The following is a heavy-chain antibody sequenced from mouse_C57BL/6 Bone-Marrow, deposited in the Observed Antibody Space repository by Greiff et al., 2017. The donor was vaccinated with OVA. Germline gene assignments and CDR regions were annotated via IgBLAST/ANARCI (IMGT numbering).Heavy chain of an antibody. J-gene: IGHJ4*01. CDR3: ASGCDYYAMDY. Sequence: QVQLQQSGAELARPGASVKMSCKASGYTFTSYTMHWVKQRPGQGLEWIGYINPSSGYTKYNQKFKDKATLTADKSSSTAYMQLSSLTSEDSAVYYCASGCDYYAMDYWGQGTSVTVSS. D-gene: IGHD3-3*01. V-gene: IGHV1-4*01. CDR2: INPSSGYT. CDR1: GYTFTSYT.